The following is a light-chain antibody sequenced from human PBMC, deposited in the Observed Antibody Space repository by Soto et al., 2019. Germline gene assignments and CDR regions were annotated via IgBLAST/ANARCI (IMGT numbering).Light chain of an antibody. J-gene: IGKJ1*01. CDR1: QSMSDY. V-gene: IGKV1-39*01. Sequence: DIEVTESRSSLSASVGERVTITCRASQSMSDYLDWYQQKAGKAAKRLIYAASSLQSAVPSRFSGSGSATEFTLTISSLQPEDFATYYCQQSFITPWTFGQGTKV. CDR3: QQSFITPWT. CDR2: AAS.